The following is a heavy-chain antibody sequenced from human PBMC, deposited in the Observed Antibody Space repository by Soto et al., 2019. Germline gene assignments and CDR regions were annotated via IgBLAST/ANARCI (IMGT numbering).Heavy chain of an antibody. D-gene: IGHD3-3*01. V-gene: IGHV3-23*01. CDR3: ARDITDFWSGYPTPHRDYYYYMDV. J-gene: IGHJ6*03. Sequence: PGGSLRLSCAASGFTFSSYAMSWVRQAPGKGLEWVSAISGSGGSTYYADSVKGRFTISRDNSKNTLYLQMNSLRAEDTAVYCARDITDFWSGYPTPHRDYYYYMDVWGKGTTVTVSS. CDR2: ISGSGGST. CDR1: GFTFSSYA.